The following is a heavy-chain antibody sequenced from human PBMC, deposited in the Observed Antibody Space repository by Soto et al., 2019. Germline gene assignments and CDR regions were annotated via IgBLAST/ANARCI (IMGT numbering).Heavy chain of an antibody. CDR2: ISAYNGNT. J-gene: IGHJ1*01. CDR1: GYTFNNYG. D-gene: IGHD3-22*01. Sequence: ASLKVSCNASGYTFNNYGITWVRQAHGQGLEWLGWISAYNGNTNYAHNLHVRMTLTTDTYTATAYMELRSLRSDDTAVYYCAREVQYDSGGYXELQNWGQGTLXTXS. V-gene: IGHV1-18*01. CDR3: AREVQYDSGGYXELQN.